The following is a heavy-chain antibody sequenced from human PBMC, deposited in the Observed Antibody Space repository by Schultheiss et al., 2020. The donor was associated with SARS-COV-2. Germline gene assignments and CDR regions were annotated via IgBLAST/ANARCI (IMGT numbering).Heavy chain of an antibody. CDR1: GGTFSSYA. V-gene: IGHV1-69*13. CDR3: ARDDGFGELLRDY. CDR2: IIPIFGTA. Sequence: SVKVSCKASGGTFSSYAISWVPQAPGQGLEWMGGIIPIFGTANYAQKFQGRVTITADESTSTAYMELSSLRSEDTAVYYCARDDGFGELLRDYWGQGTLVTVSS. D-gene: IGHD3-10*01. J-gene: IGHJ4*02.